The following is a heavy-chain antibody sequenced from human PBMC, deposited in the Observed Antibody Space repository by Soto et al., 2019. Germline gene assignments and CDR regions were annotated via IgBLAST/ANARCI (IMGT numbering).Heavy chain of an antibody. Sequence: PGGSLRLSCAASGFTFSSYAMSWVRQAPGKGLEWVSAISGSGGSTYYADSVKGRFTISRDNSKNTLYLQLNSLRAEDTALYYCARVVLTTKWYYFDYWGQGTLVTVSS. CDR2: ISGSGGST. CDR3: ARVVLTTKWYYFDY. J-gene: IGHJ4*02. D-gene: IGHD2-15*01. V-gene: IGHV3-23*01. CDR1: GFTFSSYA.